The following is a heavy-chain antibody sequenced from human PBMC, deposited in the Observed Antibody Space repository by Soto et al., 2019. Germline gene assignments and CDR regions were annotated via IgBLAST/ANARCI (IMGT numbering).Heavy chain of an antibody. D-gene: IGHD6-19*01. V-gene: IGHV3-74*01. CDR1: GFTFSSYW. CDR2: INSDGSST. J-gene: IGHJ4*02. CDR3: TRDWDTSGWYYFDS. Sequence: LRLSCAASGFTFSSYWMHWVRQAPGKGLVWVSRINSDGSSTNYADSVKGRFTISRDNAKNTLYLQMNSLRAEDTAFYYCTRDWDTSGWYYFDSWGQGDLVTVSS.